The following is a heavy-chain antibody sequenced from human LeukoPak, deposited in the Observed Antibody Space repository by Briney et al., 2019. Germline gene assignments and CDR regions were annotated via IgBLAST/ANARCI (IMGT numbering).Heavy chain of an antibody. Sequence: ASVKVSCKASGGTFSSYAISWVRQAPGQGLEWMGGIIPIFGTANYAQKFQGRVTITADESTSTAYMELSSLRSEDTAVYYCARGAYCSGGSRLHRYWGQGTLVTVSS. CDR2: IIPIFGTA. J-gene: IGHJ4*02. CDR3: ARGAYCSGGSRLHRY. CDR1: GGTFSSYA. V-gene: IGHV1-69*13. D-gene: IGHD2-15*01.